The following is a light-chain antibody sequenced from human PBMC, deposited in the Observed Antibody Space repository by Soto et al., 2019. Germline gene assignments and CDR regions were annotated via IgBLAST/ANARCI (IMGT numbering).Light chain of an antibody. CDR2: EVS. CDR3: CSYAGSSTPGV. V-gene: IGLV2-14*01. CDR1: SSDVGGYNY. J-gene: IGLJ2*01. Sequence: QSALTQPASVSGSPGPSITISCTGTSSDVGGYNYVSWYQQHPGKAPQLMIYEVSNRPSGVSNRFSGSKSGNTASLTISGLQAEDEAEYYCCSYAGSSTPGVFGGGTKLTVL.